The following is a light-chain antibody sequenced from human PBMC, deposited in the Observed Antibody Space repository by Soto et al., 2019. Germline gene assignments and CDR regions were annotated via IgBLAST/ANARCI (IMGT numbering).Light chain of an antibody. CDR2: GNS. CDR1: SSNIGAGYD. CDR3: QSYDSSLSVV. J-gene: IGLJ2*01. V-gene: IGLV1-40*01. Sequence: QSVLTQPPSVSGAPGQRVTISCTGSSSNIGAGYDVHWYQQLPGTAPKLLIYGNSNRPSGVPDRFSGSKSGTSASLAITKLXXXXEADYYCQSYDSSLSVVFGGGTKL.